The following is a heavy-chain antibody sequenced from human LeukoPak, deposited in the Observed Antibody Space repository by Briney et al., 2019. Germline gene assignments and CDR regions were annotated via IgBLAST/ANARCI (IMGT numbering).Heavy chain of an antibody. Sequence: SETLSLTCSVAGGSIINYYWSWIRQSAGAGLEGVGRIYITWSTTYNPSLQSRLSMSVDTSKNQFSLRLRSVSAADTAVYYCARLKYYDSTGYSPGYYMDVWGKGITVTVSS. D-gene: IGHD3-22*01. CDR1: GGSIINYY. CDR2: IYITWST. V-gene: IGHV4-4*07. J-gene: IGHJ6*03. CDR3: ARLKYYDSTGYSPGYYMDV.